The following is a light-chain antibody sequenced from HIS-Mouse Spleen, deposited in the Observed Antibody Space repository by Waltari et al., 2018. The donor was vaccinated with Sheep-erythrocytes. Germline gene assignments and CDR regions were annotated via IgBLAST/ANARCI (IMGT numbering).Light chain of an antibody. CDR1: SSDVGGYNY. V-gene: IGLV2-11*01. CDR2: DVS. Sequence: QSALTQPRSVSGSPGQSVTISCTGTSSDVGGYNYVSWYHHHPGKAPKLMIYDVSKRPSGLPDRFSGSKSGNTASLTISGLQAEDEADYYCCSYAGSYNHVFATGTKVTVL. CDR3: CSYAGSYNHV. J-gene: IGLJ1*01.